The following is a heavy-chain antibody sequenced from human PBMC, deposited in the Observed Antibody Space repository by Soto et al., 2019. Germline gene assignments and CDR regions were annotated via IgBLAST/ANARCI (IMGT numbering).Heavy chain of an antibody. J-gene: IGHJ4*02. CDR1: GDSFSSSGHY. V-gene: IGHV4-39*01. CDR3: ARYYDTFDS. D-gene: IGHD3-22*01. CDR2: VSYSGHT. Sequence: QLQLQESGPGLVKPSETLSLTCTVSGDSFSSSGHYWGWIRQPPGKGLEWIGSVSYSGHTYDNPSLKSRVTISVDTSKNQFSLNLASVTAADTAVYYCARYYDTFDSWGQGTLVTVSS.